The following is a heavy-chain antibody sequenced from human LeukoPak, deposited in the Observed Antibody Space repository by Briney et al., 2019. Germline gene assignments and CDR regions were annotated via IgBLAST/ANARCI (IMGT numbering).Heavy chain of an antibody. D-gene: IGHD3-16*02. CDR1: GGSINTYH. V-gene: IGHV4-4*07. Sequence: SETLSLTCTVSGGSINTYHWSWIRQPAGKGLEWIGRIYTSGSTNYNPSLKSRVTISVDTSKNQFSLKLSSVTAADTAVYYCARENYDYVWGSYRLSHYYYYYMDVWGKGTTVTISS. J-gene: IGHJ6*03. CDR2: IYTSGST. CDR3: ARENYDYVWGSYRLSHYYYYYMDV.